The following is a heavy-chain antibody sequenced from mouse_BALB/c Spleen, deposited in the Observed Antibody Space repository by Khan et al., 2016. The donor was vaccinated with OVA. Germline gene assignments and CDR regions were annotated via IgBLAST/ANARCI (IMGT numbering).Heavy chain of an antibody. J-gene: IGHJ3*01. CDR1: GYTFTSYW. D-gene: IGHD2-4*01. CDR2: IYPGDGDT. CDR3: AIGGLYYDYLAY. V-gene: IGHV1-87*01. Sequence: QVQLQQSGAELARPGASVKLSCKASGYTFTSYWMQWVKQRPGQGLEWIGAIYPGDGDTRYTQKSKGKATLTADKSSSTAYMQLSSLASEDSAVYYCAIGGLYYDYLAYWGQGTLVTVSA.